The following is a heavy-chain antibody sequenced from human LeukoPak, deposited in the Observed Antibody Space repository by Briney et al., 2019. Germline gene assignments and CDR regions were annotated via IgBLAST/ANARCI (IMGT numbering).Heavy chain of an antibody. CDR3: ARIVWSGNAGNFDY. CDR2: VYYSGST. D-gene: IGHD3-3*01. Sequence: SKTLSLTCTVSGGSVSSTSYYWGWIRQPPGKGLEWIGTVYYSGSTYYNPSLKSRVTISVDTSKNQFSLKLSSVTAADTAVYYCARIVWSGNAGNFDYWGQGTLVTVSS. J-gene: IGHJ4*02. CDR1: GGSVSSTSYY. V-gene: IGHV4-39*01.